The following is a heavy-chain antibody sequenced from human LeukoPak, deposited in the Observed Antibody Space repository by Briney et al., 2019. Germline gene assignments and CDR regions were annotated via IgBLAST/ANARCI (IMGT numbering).Heavy chain of an antibody. CDR2: IYYSGST. V-gene: IGHV4-31*03. CDR3: ARDLGGSYGHDAFDI. J-gene: IGHJ3*02. D-gene: IGHD1-26*01. CDR1: GGSISSGGYY. Sequence: SETLSLTCTVSGGSISSGGYYWSWIRQHPGKGLEWIGYIYYSGSTYYNPSLKSRVTISVDTSKNQFSLQLNSVTPEDTAVYYCARDLGGSYGHDAFDIWGQGTMVTVSS.